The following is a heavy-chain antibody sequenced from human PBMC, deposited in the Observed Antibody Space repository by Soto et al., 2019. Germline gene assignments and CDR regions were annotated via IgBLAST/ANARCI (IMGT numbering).Heavy chain of an antibody. Sequence: SLRLSCTGSGFPFANFLMSWFRQAPGKGLEWVGFIRSQPYGGTTQYAASVRGRFTISRDDSKGIAYLQMNSLKSEDSGVDYCIGTIPCRGQGTLLTVSS. CDR2: IRSQPYGGTT. J-gene: IGHJ1*01. CDR1: GFPFANFL. V-gene: IGHV3-49*03. D-gene: IGHD1-7*01. CDR3: IGTIPC.